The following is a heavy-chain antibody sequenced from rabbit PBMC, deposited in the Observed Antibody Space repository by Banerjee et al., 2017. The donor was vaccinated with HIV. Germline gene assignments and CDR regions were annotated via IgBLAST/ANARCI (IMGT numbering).Heavy chain of an antibody. CDR2: IDTSYGNT. Sequence: QSLEESGGGLVKPEGSLTLTCTASGFDLSSYYDMCWVRQAPGKGLEWIACIDTSYGNTAYASWAKGRFTISKTSSTSVTLQMTSLTAADTATYFCARGYGGYGWTTRLALWGPGTLVTVS. CDR1: GFDLSSYYD. CDR3: ARGYGGYGWTTRLAL. D-gene: IGHD6-1*01. V-gene: IGHV1S40*01. J-gene: IGHJ3*01.